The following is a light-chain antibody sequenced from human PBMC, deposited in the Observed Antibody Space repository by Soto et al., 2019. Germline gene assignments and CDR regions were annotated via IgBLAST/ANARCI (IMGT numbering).Light chain of an antibody. J-gene: IGKJ1*01. Sequence: EIVLTQSPGTLSLSPGERATLSCRASQSVSNYLAWYRRKPGQAPRLLIYGASSRATGIPDRFSGSGSGTDFTLTISRLEPEDFAVYYCHQYGGSPQTFGQGTKVDIK. CDR1: QSVSNY. CDR3: HQYGGSPQT. V-gene: IGKV3-20*01. CDR2: GAS.